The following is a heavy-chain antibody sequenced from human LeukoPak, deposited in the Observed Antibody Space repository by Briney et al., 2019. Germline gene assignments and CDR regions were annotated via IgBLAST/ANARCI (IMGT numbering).Heavy chain of an antibody. CDR2: IYSGGST. CDR1: GFTASSNH. D-gene: IGHD3-16*01. V-gene: IGHV3-53*01. J-gene: IGHJ4*02. Sequence: GGSLRLSCAASGFTASSNHMTWVRQAPGKGLEWVSVIYSGGSTYYADSVKGRFTISRDNSKNMLYLQMNSLRAKDTAVYYCAREWGNRGIDYWGQGTLVTVSS. CDR3: AREWGNRGIDY.